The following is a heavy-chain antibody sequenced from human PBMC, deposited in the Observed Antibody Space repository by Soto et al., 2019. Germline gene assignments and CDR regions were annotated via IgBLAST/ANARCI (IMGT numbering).Heavy chain of an antibody. CDR1: GFTFGDYA. D-gene: IGHD3-22*01. CDR3: TTNYYDSSGYDNWFDP. V-gene: IGHV3-49*03. Sequence: GGSLRLSCTASGFTFGDYAMSWFRQAPGKGLECVGFIRSKAYGGTTQYAASVKGRFTISRDDSKSIAYLQMNSLKTEDTAVYYCTTNYYDSSGYDNWFDPWGQGTLVTVSS. CDR2: IRSKAYGGTT. J-gene: IGHJ5*02.